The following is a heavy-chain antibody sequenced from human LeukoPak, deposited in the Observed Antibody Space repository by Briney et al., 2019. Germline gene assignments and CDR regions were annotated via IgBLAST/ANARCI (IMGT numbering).Heavy chain of an antibody. Sequence: GGSLRLSCAASGFTFSDYWMTWVRQAPGKGLEWVANIKQDGSEKFYVDSVKGRFAISRDNAKNSVFLQINSLRDEDTAVYYCAIMTTYYDSSAYYPFQHWGQGTLVTVSS. J-gene: IGHJ1*01. V-gene: IGHV3-7*01. CDR3: AIMTTYYDSSAYYPFQH. CDR2: IKQDGSEK. CDR1: GFTFSDYW. D-gene: IGHD3-22*01.